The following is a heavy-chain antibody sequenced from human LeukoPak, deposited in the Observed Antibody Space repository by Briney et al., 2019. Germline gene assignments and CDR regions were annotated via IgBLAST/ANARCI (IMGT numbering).Heavy chain of an antibody. CDR3: ARDSGWTFGF. CDR1: GFTVSSNY. V-gene: IGHV3-53*01. Sequence: GGSLRLSCAASGFTVSSNYMSWVRQAPGKGLEWVSVIYSGGSTYYAGSVKGRFTISRDNAKNTLYLQMNSLRAEDTAVYYCARDSGWTFGFWGQGTLVTVSS. J-gene: IGHJ4*02. CDR2: IYSGGST. D-gene: IGHD6-19*01.